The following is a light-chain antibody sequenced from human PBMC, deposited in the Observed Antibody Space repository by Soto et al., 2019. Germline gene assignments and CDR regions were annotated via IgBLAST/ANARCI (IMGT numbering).Light chain of an antibody. CDR3: QQYDSSWT. V-gene: IGKV3-20*01. Sequence: EIVLTQSPGTLSLSPGERATLSCRASQSISSTFLAWYQHKPGQAPRVLIYGTSRRASGIPDRFSGGGSGTEFTLTISRLEPEDVAVYYCQQYDSSWTFGQGTKVEVK. J-gene: IGKJ1*01. CDR1: QSISSTF. CDR2: GTS.